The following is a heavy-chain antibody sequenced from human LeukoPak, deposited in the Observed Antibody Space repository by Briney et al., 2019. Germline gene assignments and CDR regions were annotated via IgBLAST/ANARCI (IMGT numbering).Heavy chain of an antibody. CDR2: FFQSEKS. CDR3: ARVLPVPYLLDS. Sequence: SETLSLTCAISGHSTTRGYYWAWFRQSPGKGLEWIATFFQSEKSFYNASLKSRVIMSLDTSKSQFSLNLTSVTAADTAVYYCARVLPVPYLLDSWGQGTHVTVSS. V-gene: IGHV4-38-2*01. D-gene: IGHD2-2*01. J-gene: IGHJ4*02. CDR1: GHSTTRGYY.